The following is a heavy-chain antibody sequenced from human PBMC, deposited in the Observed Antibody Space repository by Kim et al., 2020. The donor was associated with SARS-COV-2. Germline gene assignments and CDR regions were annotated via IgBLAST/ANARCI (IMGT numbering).Heavy chain of an antibody. V-gene: IGHV3-49*04. J-gene: IGHJ1*01. CDR1: GFTFSDYA. CDR3: TRGRWELPH. D-gene: IGHD1-26*01. Sequence: GGSLRLSCTASGFTFSDYAMTWVRQAPGKGLEWVGCIRSKTYGATIEYAASVEGRFTISRDDSKSIVYLQMNSLNTEDTAVYYCTRGRWELPHWGQGTLV. CDR2: IRSKTYGATI.